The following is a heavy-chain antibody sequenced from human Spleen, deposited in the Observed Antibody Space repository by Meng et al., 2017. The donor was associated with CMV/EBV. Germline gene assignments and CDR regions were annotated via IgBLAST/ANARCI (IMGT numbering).Heavy chain of an antibody. CDR2: FSITGGPT. CDR3: ARNYYGDCYFDY. Sequence: GESLKISCAASGFNFNNFAMSWVRQAPEKGLEWVSSFSITGGPTYYADSVKGRFTIFRDNAKNSLYLQMHSLRAEDTAIYYCARNYYGDCYFDYWGQGTLVTVSS. V-gene: IGHV3-48*03. CDR1: GFNFNNFA. J-gene: IGHJ4*02. D-gene: IGHD4-17*01.